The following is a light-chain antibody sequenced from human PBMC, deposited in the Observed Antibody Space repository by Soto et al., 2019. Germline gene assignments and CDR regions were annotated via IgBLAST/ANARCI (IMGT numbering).Light chain of an antibody. CDR1: SSNIGAPYD. CDR3: QSYDSSLSAWV. V-gene: IGLV1-40*01. Sequence: VLTQPPSVSGAPGQRVTISCSGSSSNIGAPYDVHWYQHLPGTAPKLLLSGNDNRPSGVPDRFSGSRSGTSASLAITGLQAEDEADYYCQSYDSSLSAWVFGGGTKVNVL. J-gene: IGLJ3*02. CDR2: GND.